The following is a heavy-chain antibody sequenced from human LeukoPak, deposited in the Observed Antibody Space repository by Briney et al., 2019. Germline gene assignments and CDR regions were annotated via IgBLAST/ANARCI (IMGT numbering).Heavy chain of an antibody. V-gene: IGHV4-59*08. Sequence: PSETLSLTCTVSGDSISSYYWSWIRQPPGKGLEWIGYIYYSGSTNYNPSLKSRVTISVDTSKNQFSLKLSSVTAADTAVYYCAYSSSWYWFDPWGQGTLVTVSS. D-gene: IGHD6-13*01. CDR2: IYYSGST. CDR1: GDSISSYY. CDR3: AYSSSWYWFDP. J-gene: IGHJ5*02.